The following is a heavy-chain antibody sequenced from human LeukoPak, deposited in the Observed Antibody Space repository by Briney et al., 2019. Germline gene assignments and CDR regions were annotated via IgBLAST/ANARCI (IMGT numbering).Heavy chain of an antibody. CDR3: ARGASIIDY. J-gene: IGHJ4*02. D-gene: IGHD3-16*01. CDR1: GGSISSSSYY. Sequence: SETLSLTCTVSGGSISSSSYYWGWIRQPPGKGLEWIGSIYHSGSTYYNPSLKSRVTISVDTSKNQFSLKLSSVTAADTAVYYCARGASIIDYWGQGTLVTVSS. CDR2: IYHSGST. V-gene: IGHV4-39*07.